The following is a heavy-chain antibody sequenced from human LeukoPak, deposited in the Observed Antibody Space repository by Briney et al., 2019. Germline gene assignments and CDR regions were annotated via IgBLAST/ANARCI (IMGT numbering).Heavy chain of an antibody. CDR1: GFTFSSYW. Sequence: GGSLRLSCVASGFTFSSYWMSWVRQAPGKGLEWVANIKQDGSEKYYVDSVKGRFTISRDNAKNSLYLQMNSLRAEDTAVYYCARVGPYYFDYWGQGTLVTVSS. CDR3: ARVGPYYFDY. V-gene: IGHV3-7*01. J-gene: IGHJ4*02. D-gene: IGHD3-16*01. CDR2: IKQDGSEK.